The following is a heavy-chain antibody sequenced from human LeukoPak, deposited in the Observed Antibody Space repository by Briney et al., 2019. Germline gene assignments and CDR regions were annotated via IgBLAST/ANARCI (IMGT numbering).Heavy chain of an antibody. V-gene: IGHV3-23*01. J-gene: IGHJ4*02. Sequence: GGSLRLSCAASGFTFGSYAMSWVRQAPGKGLEWVSAISGTGGSTFYADSVKGRFTVSRDNSKNSLYLQMDSLRAEDTAVYYCARDQGGVGYWGQGTLVTVSS. CDR3: ARDQGGVGY. CDR2: ISGTGGST. D-gene: IGHD3-16*01. CDR1: GFTFGSYA.